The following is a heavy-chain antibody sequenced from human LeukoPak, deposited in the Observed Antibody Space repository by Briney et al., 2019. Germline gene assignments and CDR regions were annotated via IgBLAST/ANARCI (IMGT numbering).Heavy chain of an antibody. V-gene: IGHV4-34*01. CDR1: GGSFSGYY. J-gene: IGHJ4*02. CDR3: ARGRAYYDILTGYPSTTFDY. D-gene: IGHD3-9*01. Sequence: PSETLSLTCAVYGGSFSGYYWGWIRQPPGKGLEWIGEINHSGSTNYNPSLKSRVTISVDTSKNQFSLKLSSVTAADTAVYYCARGRAYYDILTGYPSTTFDYWGQGTLVTVSS. CDR2: INHSGST.